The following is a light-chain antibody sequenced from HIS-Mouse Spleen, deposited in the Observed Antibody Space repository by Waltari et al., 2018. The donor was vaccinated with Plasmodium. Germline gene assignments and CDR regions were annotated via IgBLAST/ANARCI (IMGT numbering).Light chain of an antibody. CDR1: QSVSSN. CDR2: GAS. V-gene: IGKV3-15*01. CDR3: QQYNNWPPEVT. Sequence: EIVMTQSPATLSVSPGERANLSCRASQSVSSNLAWYQQKPGQAPRLLIYGASTRATGIPARFSGSGSGTEFTLTISSMQSEDFAVYYCQQYNNWPPEVTFGQGTKVEIK. J-gene: IGKJ1*01.